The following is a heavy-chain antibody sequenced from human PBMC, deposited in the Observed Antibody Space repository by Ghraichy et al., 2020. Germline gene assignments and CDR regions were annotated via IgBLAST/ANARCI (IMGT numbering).Heavy chain of an antibody. V-gene: IGHV4-61*02. CDR1: GGSISSGSYY. CDR2: IYTSGST. J-gene: IGHJ4*02. CDR3: ARARDGYNYLIDY. Sequence: SETLSLTCTVSGGSISSGSYYWSWIRQPAGKGLEWIGRIYTSGSTNYNPSLKSRVTISVDTSKNQFSLKLSSVTAADTAVYYCARARDGYNYLIDYWGQGTLVTVSS. D-gene: IGHD5-24*01.